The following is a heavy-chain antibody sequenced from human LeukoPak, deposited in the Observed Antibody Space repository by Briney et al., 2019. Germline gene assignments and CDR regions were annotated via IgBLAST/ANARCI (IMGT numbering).Heavy chain of an antibody. CDR1: GASISSYY. J-gene: IGHJ4*02. Sequence: SETLSLTCTVSGASISSYYWSWIRQPPGKGPEWIGYIYYSGSTNYNPSLKSRVTISVDTSKNQFSLKLSSVTAADTAVYYCARLIAAAGVDYWGQGTLVTVSS. CDR3: ARLIAAAGVDY. V-gene: IGHV4-59*08. D-gene: IGHD6-13*01. CDR2: IYYSGST.